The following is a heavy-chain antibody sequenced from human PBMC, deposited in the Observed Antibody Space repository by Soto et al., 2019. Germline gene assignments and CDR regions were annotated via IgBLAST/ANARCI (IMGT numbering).Heavy chain of an antibody. Sequence: GGSLRLSCAASGFTFHSYAMNWVRQAPGKGLEWVSAISGSGTGTFYADSVKGRFTISRDNSKNTLYLQTNSLRAEDTAVYYCAKDSVCSSTSCTEYGFDYWGQGTLVTVSS. D-gene: IGHD2-2*01. CDR3: AKDSVCSSTSCTEYGFDY. CDR2: ISGSGTGT. CDR1: GFTFHSYA. V-gene: IGHV3-23*01. J-gene: IGHJ4*02.